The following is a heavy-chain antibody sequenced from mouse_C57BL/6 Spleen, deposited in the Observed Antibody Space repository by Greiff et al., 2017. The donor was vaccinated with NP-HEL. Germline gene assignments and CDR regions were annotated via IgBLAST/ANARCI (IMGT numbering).Heavy chain of an antibody. CDR2: INPSSGYT. J-gene: IGHJ4*01. CDR3: ARLITTVVEGYYAMDY. CDR1: GYTFTSYW. D-gene: IGHD1-1*01. Sequence: QVQLQQSGAELAKPGASVKLSCKASGYTFTSYWMHWVKQRPGQGLEWIGYINPSSGYTKYNQKFKDKATLTADKSSSTAYMQLSSLTYADSAVYYCARLITTVVEGYYAMDYWGQGTSVTVSS. V-gene: IGHV1-7*01.